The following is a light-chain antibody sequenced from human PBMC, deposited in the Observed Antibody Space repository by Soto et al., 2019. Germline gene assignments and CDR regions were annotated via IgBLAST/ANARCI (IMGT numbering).Light chain of an antibody. Sequence: DIQMTQSPSSLSASVGDSVTITCQASQDIYDYLNWYQHKPGKAPRLLIYAASNLETGAPSRFSGSGSGTDFTFTINSLQPEDIATYYCQQYDNSPMFTFGRGTKVEI. CDR2: AAS. CDR1: QDIYDY. V-gene: IGKV1-33*01. CDR3: QQYDNSPMFT. J-gene: IGKJ2*01.